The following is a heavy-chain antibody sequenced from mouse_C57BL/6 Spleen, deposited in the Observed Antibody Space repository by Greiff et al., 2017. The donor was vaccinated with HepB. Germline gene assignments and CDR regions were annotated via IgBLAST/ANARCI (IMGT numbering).Heavy chain of an antibody. D-gene: IGHD2-4*01. V-gene: IGHV1-52*01. CDR2: IDPSDSET. Sequence: QVQLKQPGAELVRPGSSVKLSCKASGYTFTSYWMHWVKQRPIQGLEWIGNIDPSDSETHYNQKFKDKATLTVDKSSSTAYMQLSSLTSEDSAVYYCARGSYDYDVGYYAMDYWGQGTSVTVSS. CDR3: ARGSYDYDVGYYAMDY. CDR1: GYTFTSYW. J-gene: IGHJ4*01.